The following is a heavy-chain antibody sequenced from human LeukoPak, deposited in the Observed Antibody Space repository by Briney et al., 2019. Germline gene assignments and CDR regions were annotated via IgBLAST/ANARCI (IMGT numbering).Heavy chain of an antibody. CDR2: IKHDGSEK. J-gene: IGHJ4*02. Sequence: GGSLRLSCEASGFSFSNYWMSWVRQAPGKGLEWVANIKHDGSEKYCVDPVKGRFTISRDNGKNSLYVQMNSLRAEDTAVYYCAKDEVGASSSVYWGQGTLVTVSS. CDR3: AKDEVGASSSVY. V-gene: IGHV3-7*01. CDR1: GFSFSNYW. D-gene: IGHD1-26*01.